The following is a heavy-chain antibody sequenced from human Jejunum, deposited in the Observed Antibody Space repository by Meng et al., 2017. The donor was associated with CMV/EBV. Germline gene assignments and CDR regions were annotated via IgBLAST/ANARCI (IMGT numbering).Heavy chain of an antibody. J-gene: IGHJ6*02. V-gene: IGHV4-59*12. CDR3: ARRHFGYYAMDV. D-gene: IGHD3-10*01. Sequence: TVSCGSISSYYWSWIRQPPGKGLEWIAYIYYSGRTSYNPSLKSRVTISVDTSKNQFSLKLSSVTAADTAVYYCARRHFGYYAMDVWGQGTTVTVSS. CDR2: IYYSGRT. CDR1: CGSISSYY.